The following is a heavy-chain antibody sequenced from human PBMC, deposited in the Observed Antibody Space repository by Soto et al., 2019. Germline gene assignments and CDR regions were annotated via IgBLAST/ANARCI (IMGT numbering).Heavy chain of an antibody. CDR1: GYTFTGYA. J-gene: IGHJ6*02. CDR2: INAYNGNT. Sequence: ASVKVSCKASGYTFTGYAMHWVRQAPGQRLEWMGWINAYNGNTNYAQKLQGRVTMTTDTSTSTAYMELRSLRSEDTAVYYCARDRLFVVVTPKRYYYYGMDVWGQGTTVTVSS. CDR3: ARDRLFVVVTPKRYYYYGMDV. D-gene: IGHD2-21*02. V-gene: IGHV1-18*01.